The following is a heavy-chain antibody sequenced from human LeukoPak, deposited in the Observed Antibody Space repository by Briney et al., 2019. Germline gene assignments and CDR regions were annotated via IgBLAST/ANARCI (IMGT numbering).Heavy chain of an antibody. CDR2: MNPSSGNT. CDR1: GYTFTSYD. D-gene: IGHD3-10*01. V-gene: IGHV1-8*01. Sequence: ASVKVSCKASGYTFTSYDINWVRQATGQGLEWMGWMNPSSGNTGYAQKFQGRVTMTRNTSISTAYMELSSLRSEDTAVYYCARGEYGSGSYFFNYWGQGTLVTVSS. J-gene: IGHJ4*02. CDR3: ARGEYGSGSYFFNY.